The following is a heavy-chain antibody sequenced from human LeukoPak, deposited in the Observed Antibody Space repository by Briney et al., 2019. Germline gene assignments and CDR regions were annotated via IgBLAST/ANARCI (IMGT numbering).Heavy chain of an antibody. CDR3: ARLTPYSGSPLGDY. D-gene: IGHD1-26*01. J-gene: IGHJ4*02. Sequence: SDTLSLTCTISAGSISSSSNFWGWIRQPPGKGPEWIGSISYSGSTYYNPSLKSRVTISVDTSKNQFSLKLSSVTAADTAVYYCARLTPYSGSPLGDYWGQGTLVTVSS. V-gene: IGHV4-39*01. CDR2: ISYSGST. CDR1: AGSISSSSNF.